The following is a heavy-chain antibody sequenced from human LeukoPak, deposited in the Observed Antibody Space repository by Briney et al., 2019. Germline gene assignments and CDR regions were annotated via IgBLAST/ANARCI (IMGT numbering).Heavy chain of an antibody. V-gene: IGHV1-3*01. CDR3: ARVGYDFWSGYYYYYYGMDV. CDR2: INAGNGNT. CDR1: GYTFTSYA. J-gene: IGHJ6*02. Sequence: ASVKVSCKASGYTFTSYAMHWVRQAPGQRLEWMGWINAGNGNTKYSQKFQGRVTITRDTSASTAYMELSSLRSEDTAVYYCARVGYDFWSGYYYYYYGMDVRGQGTTVTVSS. D-gene: IGHD3-3*01.